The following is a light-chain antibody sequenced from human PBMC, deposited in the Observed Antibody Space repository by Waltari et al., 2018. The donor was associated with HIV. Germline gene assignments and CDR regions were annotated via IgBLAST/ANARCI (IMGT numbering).Light chain of an antibody. Sequence: DIQMTQSPSSLPASVGDRLTITCRASQTINRDLNWYQQKPGQAPTLLISAASTLESGVPSRFSGSVSGAEFTLSISSVQPEDFATYYCLQTYGYPLTFGPGTTLEVK. CDR1: QTINRD. J-gene: IGKJ3*01. V-gene: IGKV1-39*01. CDR2: AAS. CDR3: LQTYGYPLT.